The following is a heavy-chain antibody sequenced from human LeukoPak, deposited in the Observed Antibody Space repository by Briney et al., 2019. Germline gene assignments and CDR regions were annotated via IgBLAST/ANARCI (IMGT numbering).Heavy chain of an antibody. D-gene: IGHD3-3*01. V-gene: IGHV1-18*01. J-gene: IGHJ3*02. CDR1: GYTFTSYG. CDR2: ISAYNGNT. CDR3: ARDPNYDFWSGYRAFDI. Sequence: ASVKVSCKASGYTFTSYGISWVRQAPGQGLEWMGWISAYNGNTNYAQKLQGRVTMTTDTSTSTAYMELRSLRSDDTAVYYCARDPNYDFWSGYRAFDIWGQGTMVTVSS.